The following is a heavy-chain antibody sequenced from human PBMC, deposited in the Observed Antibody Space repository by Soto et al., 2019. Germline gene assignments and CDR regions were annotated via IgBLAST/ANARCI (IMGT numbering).Heavy chain of an antibody. J-gene: IGHJ4*02. CDR1: GFTFTRYS. CDR3: ARESADLTSNFDS. CDR2: ISSTTNYI. V-gene: IGHV3-21*06. Sequence: PGGSLRLSCAASGFTFTRYSMNWVRQAPGKGLEWVSSISSTTNYIYYGDSMKGRFTISRDNAKNSLYLEMNRLRAEDTAVYYCARESADLTSNFDSWGQGTRVTVSS.